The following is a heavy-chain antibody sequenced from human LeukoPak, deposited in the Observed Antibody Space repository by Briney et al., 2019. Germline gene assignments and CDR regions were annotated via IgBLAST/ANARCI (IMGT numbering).Heavy chain of an antibody. CDR1: GFTFSNHA. CDR2: ISGSGGST. Sequence: PGGSLRLSCAASGFTFSNHAMSWVRQAPGKGLEWVSAISGSGGSTFYADSVKGRFTISRDNAKNSLYLQMNSLRAEDTAVYYCARGVYDILTGYHYGMDVWGQGTTVTVSS. J-gene: IGHJ6*02. CDR3: ARGVYDILTGYHYGMDV. D-gene: IGHD3-9*01. V-gene: IGHV3-23*01.